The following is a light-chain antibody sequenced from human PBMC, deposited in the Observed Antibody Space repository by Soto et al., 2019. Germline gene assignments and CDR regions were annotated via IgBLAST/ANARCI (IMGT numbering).Light chain of an antibody. V-gene: IGLV2-23*01. CDR2: EGN. Sequence: QSVLTQPASVSGSPGQAITISCTGSSSAVGCYRLASWYQCHPGTVPKLIIYEGNKWPSGVSNRFSGSEPGNTASLTISGIQAEDEADYYCCSSAPSSTVVFGTGTKLTVL. J-gene: IGLJ2*01. CDR3: CSSAPSSTVV. CDR1: SSAVGCYRL.